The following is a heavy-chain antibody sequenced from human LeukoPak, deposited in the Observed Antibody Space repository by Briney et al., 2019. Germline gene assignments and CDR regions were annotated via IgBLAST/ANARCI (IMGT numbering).Heavy chain of an antibody. V-gene: IGHV1-46*01. J-gene: IGHJ6*02. D-gene: IGHD6-13*01. CDR1: GYTFTSYY. CDR3: ARGQPYSSSWYAPYYYYGMDV. CDR2: INPSGGST. Sequence: ASVKVSCKASGYTFTSYYMHWVRQAPGQGLGWMGIINPSGGSTSYAQKFQGRVTMTRNTSISTAYMELSSLRSEDTAVYYCARGQPYSSSWYAPYYYYGMDVWGQGTTVTVSS.